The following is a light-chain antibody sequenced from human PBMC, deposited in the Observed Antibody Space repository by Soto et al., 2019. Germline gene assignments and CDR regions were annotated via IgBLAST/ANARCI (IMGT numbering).Light chain of an antibody. CDR2: GNS. Sequence: QSVLTQPPSVSGAPGQRVTISCTGSSSNIGAGYDVHWYQQLPGTAPKLLIYGNSNRPSGVPDRFSGSKSGTSASLAITGLEAEDEADYYGQSCDSSLSVVVFVGGTKLTVL. J-gene: IGLJ2*01. CDR3: QSCDSSLSVVV. CDR1: SSNIGAGYD. V-gene: IGLV1-40*01.